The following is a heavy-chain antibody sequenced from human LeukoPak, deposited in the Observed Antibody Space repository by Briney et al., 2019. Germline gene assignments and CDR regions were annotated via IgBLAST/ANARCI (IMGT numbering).Heavy chain of an antibody. Sequence: GRSLRLSCAASGFTFSSYGMHWVRQAPGKGLEWVAVIWYDGSNKYYADSVKGRFTISRDNSKNTLYLQMNSLRAEDTAVYYCARAPTYYGSGSYYPHYYYYGMDVWGQGTTVTVS. V-gene: IGHV3-33*01. J-gene: IGHJ6*02. D-gene: IGHD3-10*01. CDR1: GFTFSSYG. CDR2: IWYDGSNK. CDR3: ARAPTYYGSGSYYPHYYYYGMDV.